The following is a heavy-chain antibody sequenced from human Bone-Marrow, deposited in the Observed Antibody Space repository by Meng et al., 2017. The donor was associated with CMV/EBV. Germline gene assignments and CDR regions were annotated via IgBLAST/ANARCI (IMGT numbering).Heavy chain of an antibody. Sequence: SETLSLPFTVSGAPISSSSYYWGWIRQPPGKGLEWIGYIYYSGRTYYNPSLKSRVTISVDTSKNQFSLKLSSVTAADTAVYYCARDGRGYCSSTSCPSAYGMDVWGQGTTVTVSS. CDR3: ARDGRGYCSSTSCPSAYGMDV. J-gene: IGHJ6*02. CDR2: IYYSGRT. D-gene: IGHD2-2*01. V-gene: IGHV4-30-4*08. CDR1: GAPISSSSYY.